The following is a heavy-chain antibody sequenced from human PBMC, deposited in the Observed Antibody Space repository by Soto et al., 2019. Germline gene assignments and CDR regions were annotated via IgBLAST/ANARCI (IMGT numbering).Heavy chain of an antibody. CDR1: GGSISSSSYY. J-gene: IGHJ4*02. V-gene: IGHV4-39*01. CDR2: IYYSGST. CDR3: ARHQGAGRITMVRGVTPFDY. Sequence: SETLSLTCTVSGGSISSSSYYWGWIRQPPGKGLEWIGSIYYSGSTYYNPSLKSRVTISVDTSKNQFSLKLSSVTAADTAVYYCARHQGAGRITMVRGVTPFDYWGQGTLVTVS. D-gene: IGHD3-10*01.